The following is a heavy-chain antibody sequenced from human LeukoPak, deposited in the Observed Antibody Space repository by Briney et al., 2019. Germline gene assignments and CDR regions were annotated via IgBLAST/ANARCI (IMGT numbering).Heavy chain of an antibody. CDR1: GFTFSGYW. CDR3: VRDRGYTSYDY. J-gene: IGHJ4*02. D-gene: IGHD5-18*01. CDR2: INQGETEK. V-gene: IGHV3-7*03. Sequence: GGSLRLSCAVSGFTFSGYWMSWFRQAPGKGLEWVANINQGETEKQYVDSVKGRFTISRDNAKNSLYLQMNSLRVDDTAVYYCVRDRGYTSYDYWGQGTLVTVSS.